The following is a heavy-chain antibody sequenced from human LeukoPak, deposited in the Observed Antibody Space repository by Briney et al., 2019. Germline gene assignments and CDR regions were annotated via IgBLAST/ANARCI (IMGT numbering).Heavy chain of an antibody. CDR3: AREPPRYSYGSYYFDY. Sequence: PGGSLRLSCAASGFTFSDYYMSWIRQAPGKGLEWVSYISSSGNTIYYADSVKGRFTISRDNAKNSLYLQMNSLRAEDTAVYYCAREPPRYSYGSYYFDYWGQGTLVTVSS. J-gene: IGHJ4*02. CDR2: ISSSGNTI. D-gene: IGHD5-18*01. V-gene: IGHV3-11*04. CDR1: GFTFSDYY.